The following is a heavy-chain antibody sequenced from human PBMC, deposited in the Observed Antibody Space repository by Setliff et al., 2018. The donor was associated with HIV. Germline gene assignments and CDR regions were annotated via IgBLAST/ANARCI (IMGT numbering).Heavy chain of an antibody. J-gene: IGHJ4*02. D-gene: IGHD4-17*01. Sequence: KASETLSLTCTVSGPSINIHYWSWIRQSPGKAFEWIGYIYSTGSTNYNPSVQSRVTISMVASRNQFSLKVTSVTAADTAVYYCAKGAGFYGDYTFDHWGQGRQVTVSS. CDR3: AKGAGFYGDYTFDH. CDR1: GPSINIHY. V-gene: IGHV4-59*11. CDR2: IYSTGST.